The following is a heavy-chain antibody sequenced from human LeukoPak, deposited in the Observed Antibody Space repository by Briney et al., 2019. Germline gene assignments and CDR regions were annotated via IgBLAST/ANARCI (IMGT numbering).Heavy chain of an antibody. J-gene: IGHJ3*02. CDR1: GYTFTSYY. CDR3: ATRITIFGVVNDAFDI. Sequence: GASVKVSCKASGYTFTSYYMHWVRQAPGQGLEWMGIINPSGGSTSYAQKFQGRVTMTRDTSTSTVYMELSSLRSEDTAVYYCATRITIFGVVNDAFDIWGQGTMVTVSS. V-gene: IGHV1-46*01. CDR2: INPSGGST. D-gene: IGHD3-3*01.